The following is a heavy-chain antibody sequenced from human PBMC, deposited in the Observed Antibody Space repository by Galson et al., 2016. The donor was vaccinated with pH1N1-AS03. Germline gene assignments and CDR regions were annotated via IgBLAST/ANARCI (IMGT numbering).Heavy chain of an antibody. J-gene: IGHJ4*02. CDR2: LYWDDDQ. CDR1: GSSLTTSGVG. D-gene: IGHD3-10*01. V-gene: IGHV2-5*02. Sequence: PALVKPTQTLTLTCTFSGSSLTTSGVGVAWIRQPPGKALEWLALLYWDDDQRYSPSLKSRLTITKDTSKNQVVLTLTNMDPVDTATYYCAHSVITTVREPSYYFEAWGQGTLVTVSS. CDR3: AHSVITTVREPSYYFEA.